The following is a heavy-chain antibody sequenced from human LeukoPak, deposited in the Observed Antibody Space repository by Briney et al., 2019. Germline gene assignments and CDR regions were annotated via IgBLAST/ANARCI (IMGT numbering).Heavy chain of an antibody. CDR3: AKDRSSGWYGRDDAFDI. CDR2: ISWNSGSI. J-gene: IGHJ3*02. CDR1: GFTFDDYA. Sequence: GGSLRLSCAASGFTFDDYAMHWVRQAPGKGLEWVSGISWNSGSIGYADSVEGRFTISRDNAKNSLYLQMNSLRAEDTALYYCAKDRSSGWYGRDDAFDIWGQGTMVTVSS. D-gene: IGHD6-19*01. V-gene: IGHV3-9*01.